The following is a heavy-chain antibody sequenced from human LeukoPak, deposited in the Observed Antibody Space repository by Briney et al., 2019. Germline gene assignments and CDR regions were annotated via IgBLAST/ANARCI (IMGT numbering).Heavy chain of an antibody. CDR3: ARDGGNAMTTVTTPDY. CDR2: ISYDGSNK. CDR1: GFTFSSYA. V-gene: IGHV3-30*01. Sequence: GGSLRLSCAASGFTFSSYAMHWVRQAPGKGLEWVAVISYDGSNKYYADSMKGRFTISRDNSKNTLYLQMNSLRAEDTAVYHCARDGGNAMTTVTTPDYWGQGTLVTVSS. J-gene: IGHJ4*02. D-gene: IGHD4-17*01.